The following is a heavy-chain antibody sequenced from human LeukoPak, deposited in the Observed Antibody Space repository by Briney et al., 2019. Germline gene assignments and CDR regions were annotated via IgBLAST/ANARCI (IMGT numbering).Heavy chain of an antibody. CDR1: GFTFSSYS. CDR3: AELGITMIGGV. V-gene: IGHV3-21*01. Sequence: GGSLRLSCAASGFTFSSYSMNWVRQAPGKGLEWVSSISSSSRYIYYADSVKGRFTISRDNAKNSLYLQMNSLRADDTAVYYCAELGITMIGGVWGKGTTVTISS. J-gene: IGHJ6*04. CDR2: ISSSSRYI. D-gene: IGHD3-10*02.